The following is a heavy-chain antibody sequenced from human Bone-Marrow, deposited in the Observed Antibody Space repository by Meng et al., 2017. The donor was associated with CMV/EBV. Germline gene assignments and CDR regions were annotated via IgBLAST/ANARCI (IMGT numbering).Heavy chain of an antibody. V-gene: IGHV3-21*04. CDR3: AKDGGAGRRYYYYGMDV. J-gene: IGHJ6*02. CDR1: GFTFSSYS. CDR2: ISSSSSYI. D-gene: IGHD3-10*01. Sequence: GGSLRLSCAASGFTFSSYSMNWVRQAPGKGLEWVSSISSSSSYIYYADSVKGRFTISRDNAKNSLYLQMNSLRAEDTAVYYCAKDGGAGRRYYYYGMDVWGQGTTVTVSS.